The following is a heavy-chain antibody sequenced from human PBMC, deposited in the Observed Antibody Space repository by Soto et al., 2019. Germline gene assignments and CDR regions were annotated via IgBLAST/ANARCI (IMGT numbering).Heavy chain of an antibody. CDR2: IYHSGST. D-gene: IGHD2-2*02. CDR1: SGSISSSNW. V-gene: IGHV4-4*02. Sequence: SETLSLTCAVSSGSISSSNWWSWVRQPPGKGLEWIGEIYHSGSTNYNPSLKSRVTISVDKSKNQFSLKLSSVTAADTAVYYCARWGCSSTSCYKSYYYYWDVWGKGTTVTVSS. CDR3: ARWGCSSTSCYKSYYYYWDV. J-gene: IGHJ6*03.